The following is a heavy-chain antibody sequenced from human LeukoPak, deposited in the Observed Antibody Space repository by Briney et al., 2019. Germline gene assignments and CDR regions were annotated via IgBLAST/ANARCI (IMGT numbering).Heavy chain of an antibody. V-gene: IGHV1-2*02. Sequence: ASVKVSRKASGYTFTGYYMHWVRQAPGQGLEWMGWINPNSGGTNYAQKFQGRVTMTRDTSISTAYMELSRLRSDDTAVYYCARVRDGSGWYDYWGQGTLVTVSS. CDR2: INPNSGGT. D-gene: IGHD6-19*01. CDR3: ARVRDGSGWYDY. J-gene: IGHJ4*02. CDR1: GYTFTGYY.